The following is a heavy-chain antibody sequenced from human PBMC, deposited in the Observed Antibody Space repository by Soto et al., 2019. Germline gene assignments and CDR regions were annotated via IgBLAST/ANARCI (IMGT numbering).Heavy chain of an antibody. CDR3: ARHQGPDGNPSTFDY. CDR1: GGSISSYY. CDR2: IYYSGST. Sequence: QVQLQESGPGLVKPSETLSLTCTVSGGSISSYYWSWIRQPPGKGLEWIGYIYYSGSTNYNPSLESRVTISVDTAKNQFSLKLSSVTAADTAVYYCARHQGPDGNPSTFDYWGQGTLVTVSS. D-gene: IGHD1-26*01. J-gene: IGHJ4*02. V-gene: IGHV4-59*08.